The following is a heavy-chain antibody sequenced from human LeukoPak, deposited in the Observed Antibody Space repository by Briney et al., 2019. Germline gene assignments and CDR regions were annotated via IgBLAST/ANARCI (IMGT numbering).Heavy chain of an antibody. V-gene: IGHV3-21*01. D-gene: IGHD4-11*01. CDR3: ARSHSNYFDY. J-gene: IGHJ4*02. CDR1: GFTFSSYS. Sequence: GGSLRLSCAASGFTFSSYSMNWVRQAPGKGLEWVSSISSISSYIYYADSVKGRFTISRDNAKNSLYLQMNSLRAEDTAVYYCARSHSNYFDYWGQGTLVTVSS. CDR2: ISSISSYI.